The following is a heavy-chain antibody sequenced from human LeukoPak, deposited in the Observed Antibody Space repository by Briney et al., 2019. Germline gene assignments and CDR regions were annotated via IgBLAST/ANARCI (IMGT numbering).Heavy chain of an antibody. V-gene: IGHV4-34*01. J-gene: IGHJ4*02. CDR3: ARVGYGGYDY. CDR1: GGSFSGYY. Sequence: SETLSLTCAVYGGSFSGYYWSRIRQPPGKGLEWIGEINHSGSTYYNPSLKSRVTISVDRSKNQFSLKLSSVTAADTAVYYCARVGYGGYDYWGQGTLVTVSS. CDR2: INHSGST. D-gene: IGHD5-12*01.